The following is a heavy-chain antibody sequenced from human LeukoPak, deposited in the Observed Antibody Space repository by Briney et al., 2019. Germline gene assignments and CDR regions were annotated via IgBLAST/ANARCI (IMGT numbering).Heavy chain of an antibody. CDR2: ILPILGTA. V-gene: IGHV1-69*04. D-gene: IGHD2-15*01. J-gene: IGHJ5*02. CDR1: GGTFSSYA. CDR3: AREVTVVVVAASRGWFDP. Sequence: SVKVSCKASGGTFSSYAISWVRQAPGQGLEWMGRILPILGTANYAQKFQGRVTITADKSTSTAYMELSSLRSEDTAVYYCAREVTVVVVAASRGWFDPWGQGTLVTVSS.